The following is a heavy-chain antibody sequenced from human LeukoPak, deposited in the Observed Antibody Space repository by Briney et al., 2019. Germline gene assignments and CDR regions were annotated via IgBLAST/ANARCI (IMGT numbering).Heavy chain of an antibody. J-gene: IGHJ4*02. CDR2: IRSSGSTI. V-gene: IGHV3-11*04. CDR3: ARDRTRYYYDSSGYPDY. D-gene: IGHD3-22*01. Sequence: GGSLRLSCAASGFTFSDYYMRWIRQAPGKGLEWVSYIRSSGSTIYYADSVKGRFTISRDNAKNSLYLQMNSQRAEDTAVYYCARDRTRYYYDSSGYPDYWGQGTLVTVSS. CDR1: GFTFSDYY.